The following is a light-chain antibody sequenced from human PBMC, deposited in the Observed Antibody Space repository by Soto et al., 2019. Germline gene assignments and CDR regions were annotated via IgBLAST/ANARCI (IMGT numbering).Light chain of an antibody. CDR3: QTWGTGVV. CDR2: LNSDGSH. J-gene: IGLJ2*01. Sequence: HLVLTQSPSASASLGASVKLTCTLSSGHSSYAIAWHQQQPEKGPRYLMKLNSDGSHSKGDGIPDRFSVSSSGAERYLTISSLQSEDEADYYCQTWGTGVVFGGGTKLTVL. CDR1: SGHSSYA. V-gene: IGLV4-69*01.